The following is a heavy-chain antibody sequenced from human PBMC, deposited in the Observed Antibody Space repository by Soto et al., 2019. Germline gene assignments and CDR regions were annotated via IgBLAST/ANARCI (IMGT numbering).Heavy chain of an antibody. CDR1: GFNFTSGV. J-gene: IGHJ4*02. D-gene: IGHD5-12*01. Sequence: QVQLVQSGADVKRPGASVRVSCMASGFNFTSGVINCLRQAPGQGLEWIGWISVYNGVSQYAQNVQGRITMTTETSTKTAYMELRSLRSDDTAVYYCARGHKWGYGYNDHWGQGTLVTVSS. V-gene: IGHV1-18*01. CDR3: ARGHKWGYGYNDH. CDR2: ISVYNGVS.